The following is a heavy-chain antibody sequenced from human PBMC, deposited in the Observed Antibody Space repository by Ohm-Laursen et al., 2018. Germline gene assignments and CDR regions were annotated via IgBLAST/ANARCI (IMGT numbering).Heavy chain of an antibody. CDR1: GFTFSSYE. J-gene: IGHJ6*02. D-gene: IGHD3-3*01. CDR2: IGSSGSNI. Sequence: SLRLSCAAPGFTFSSYEMNWVRQGPGKGLECVSYIGSSGSNIYYADSVKGRFTISRDSAKNSLYLQMNSLRAEDTAVYYCAKDISYYDFWSGLNHYYYYGMDVWGQGTLVTVSS. V-gene: IGHV3-48*03. CDR3: AKDISYYDFWSGLNHYYYYGMDV.